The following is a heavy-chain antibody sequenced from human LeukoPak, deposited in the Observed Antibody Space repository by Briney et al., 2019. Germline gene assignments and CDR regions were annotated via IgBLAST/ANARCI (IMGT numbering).Heavy chain of an antibody. CDR3: ARARYSYGLFDY. V-gene: IGHV4-59*01. CDR1: GGSFSGYY. D-gene: IGHD5-18*01. CDR2: IYYSGST. J-gene: IGHJ4*02. Sequence: SETLSLTCAVYGGSFSGYYWSWIRQPPGKGLEWIGYIYYSGSTNYNPSLKSRVTISVDTSKNQFSLKLSSVTAADTAVYYCARARYSYGLFDYWGQGTLVTVSS.